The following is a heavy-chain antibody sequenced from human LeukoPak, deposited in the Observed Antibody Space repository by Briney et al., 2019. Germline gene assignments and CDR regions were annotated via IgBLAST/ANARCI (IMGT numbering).Heavy chain of an antibody. V-gene: IGHV4-34*01. CDR3: ARHPYYYGSGSYYGKRYYMDV. Sequence: SETLSLTCAVYGGSFSGYYWSWIRQPPGKGLEWIGEINHSGSTNYNPSLKSRVTISVDTSKNQFSLRLSSVTAADTAVYYCARHPYYYGSGSYYGKRYYMDVWGKGTTVTISS. D-gene: IGHD3-10*01. CDR2: INHSGST. J-gene: IGHJ6*03. CDR1: GGSFSGYY.